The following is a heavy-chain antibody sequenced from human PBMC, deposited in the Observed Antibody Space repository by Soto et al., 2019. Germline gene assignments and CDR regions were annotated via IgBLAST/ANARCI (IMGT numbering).Heavy chain of an antibody. J-gene: IGHJ4*02. CDR1: AGSISSYY. CDR3: KRGAVILEWLVPFDY. V-gene: IGHV4-59*01. CDR2: IFYTGST. D-gene: IGHD3-3*01. Sequence: PSETLSLTCTVSAGSISSYYWSWIRQSPGKGLEWIGYIFYTGSTNYNPSLKSRVTISVDTSKNQYSLKLDSVTAADTAVYYCKRGAVILEWLVPFDYWGQGTLVTVYS.